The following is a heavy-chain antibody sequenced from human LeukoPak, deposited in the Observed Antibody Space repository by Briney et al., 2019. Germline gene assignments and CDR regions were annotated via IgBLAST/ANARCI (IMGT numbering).Heavy chain of an antibody. CDR3: ARRMVRGVHDY. CDR2: IYYSGTT. J-gene: IGHJ4*02. Sequence: SDTLSLTCTVSGGSISSGDFYWSWIRQHPGKGLEWIGYIYYSGTTYYSPSLKSRVTISLDATKDQFSLKLSSVTAADTAVYYCARRMVRGVHDYWGQGTLVTVSS. V-gene: IGHV4-31*03. CDR1: GGSISSGDFY. D-gene: IGHD3-10*01.